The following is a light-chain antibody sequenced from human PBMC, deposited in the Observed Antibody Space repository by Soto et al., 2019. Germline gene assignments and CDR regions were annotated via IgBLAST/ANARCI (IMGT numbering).Light chain of an antibody. Sequence: QSVLTQPRSVSGSPGQSVTISCTGTSSDVDDYNYVSWYQQHPDTAPKLMIYDVTKRPSGVPDRFSGSKSGNTASLTISGLQAEDEADYSCCSFAGGATFVFGGGTKVTVL. CDR3: CSFAGGATFV. CDR1: SSDVDDYNY. V-gene: IGLV2-11*01. J-gene: IGLJ3*02. CDR2: DVT.